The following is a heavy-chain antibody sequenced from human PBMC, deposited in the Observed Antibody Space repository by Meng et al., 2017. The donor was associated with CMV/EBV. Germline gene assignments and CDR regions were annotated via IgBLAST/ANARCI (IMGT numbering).Heavy chain of an antibody. V-gene: IGHV4-61*01. J-gene: IGHJ5*02. CDR2: AYYNGST. CDR3: ARGHDFWSGYYLFDP. Sequence: SGGSVSSGSCYWTWTRQPPGKGLEWIGYAYYNGSTNYSPSLKSRVTILIDASKNQFSLELTSVTAADTAVYYCARGHDFWSGYYLFDPWGQGTLVTVSS. D-gene: IGHD3-3*01. CDR1: GGSVSSGSCY.